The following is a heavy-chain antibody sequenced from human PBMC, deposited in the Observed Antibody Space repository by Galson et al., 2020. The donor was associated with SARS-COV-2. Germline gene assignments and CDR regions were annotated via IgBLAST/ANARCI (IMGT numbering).Heavy chain of an antibody. CDR1: GGSISSGDYY. Sequence: SETLSLTCTVSGGSISSGDYYWSWIRQPPGKGLAWIGYIYSSGSTYYNPSLKSRVTISVDTSKNQFSLKLSSVTAADTAVYYYARVRCSSTSCYLGGYFDYWGQGTLVTVSS. D-gene: IGHD2-2*01. CDR2: IYSSGST. V-gene: IGHV4-30-4*01. J-gene: IGHJ4*02. CDR3: ARVRCSSTSCYLGGYFDY.